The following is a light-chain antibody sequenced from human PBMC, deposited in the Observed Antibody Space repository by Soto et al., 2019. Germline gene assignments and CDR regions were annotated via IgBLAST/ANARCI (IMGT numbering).Light chain of an antibody. Sequence: QSALTQPASVSGSPGQSITISCTGTSSDVGGYNYVSWYQQQPGKAPKLMIYEVSNRPSGVSNRFSGSKSGNTASLTISGLQAEDEAAYYCSSYTGSSTLCVFGTGTKLTVL. CDR3: SSYTGSSTLCV. CDR2: EVS. J-gene: IGLJ1*01. CDR1: SSDVGGYNY. V-gene: IGLV2-14*01.